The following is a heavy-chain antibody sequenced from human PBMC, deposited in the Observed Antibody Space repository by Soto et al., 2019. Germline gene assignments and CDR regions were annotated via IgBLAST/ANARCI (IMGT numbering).Heavy chain of an antibody. CDR3: ARGIAPYYFDY. Sequence: QVQLVQSGAEEKKPGASVKVSCKASGYTFTSYAMHWVRQAPGQRLEWMGWINAGDGNTKYSQKFQGRVTITRDTSASTAYMELSSLRSEDTAVYYCARGIAPYYFDYWGQGTLVTVSS. J-gene: IGHJ4*02. CDR1: GYTFTSYA. D-gene: IGHD6-13*01. V-gene: IGHV1-3*05. CDR2: INAGDGNT.